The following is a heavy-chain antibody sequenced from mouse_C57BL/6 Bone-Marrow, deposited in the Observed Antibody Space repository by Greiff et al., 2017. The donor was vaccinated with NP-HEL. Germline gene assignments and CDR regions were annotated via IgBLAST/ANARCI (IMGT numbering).Heavy chain of an antibody. J-gene: IGHJ3*01. CDR1: GYTFTDYN. V-gene: IGHV1-22*01. Sequence: EVKLQESGPELVKPGASVKMSCKASGYTFTDYNMHWVKQSHGKSLEWIGYINPNNGGTSYNQKFKGKATLTVNKSSSTAYMELRSLTSEDSAVYYCARSRGFFFAYWGQGTLVTVSA. CDR3: ARSRGFFFAY. CDR2: INPNNGGT.